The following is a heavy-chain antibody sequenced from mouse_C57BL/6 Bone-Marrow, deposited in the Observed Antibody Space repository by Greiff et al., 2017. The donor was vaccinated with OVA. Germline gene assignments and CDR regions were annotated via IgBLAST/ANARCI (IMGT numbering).Heavy chain of an antibody. D-gene: IGHD2-2*01. CDR2: ISSGGSYT. Sequence: EVHLVESGGDLVKPGGSLKLSCAASGFTFSSYGMSWVRQTPDKRLEWVATISSGGSYTYYPDSVKGRFTISRDNAKNTLYLQMSSLKSEDTAMYYCASLWLRRDYYAMDYWGQGTSVTVSS. CDR1: GFTFSSYG. CDR3: ASLWLRRDYYAMDY. J-gene: IGHJ4*01. V-gene: IGHV5-6*01.